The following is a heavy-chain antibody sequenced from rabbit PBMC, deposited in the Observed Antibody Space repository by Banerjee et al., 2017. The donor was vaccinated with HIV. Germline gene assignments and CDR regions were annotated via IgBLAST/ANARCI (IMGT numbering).Heavy chain of an antibody. V-gene: IGHV1S40*01. CDR3: ARGVFYYTYGYAGYAYATGLPAYFNL. CDR2: IYAGRSGGT. CDR1: GFSFSSSYY. D-gene: IGHD6-1*01. Sequence: QSLEESGGGLVQPEGSLTLTCTASGFSFSSSYYMCWVRQAPGKGLEWIACIYAGRSGGTNYASWAKGRFTISKTSSTTVTLQMTSLTAADTATYFCARGVFYYTYGYAGYAYATGLPAYFNLWGPGTLVTVS. J-gene: IGHJ4*01.